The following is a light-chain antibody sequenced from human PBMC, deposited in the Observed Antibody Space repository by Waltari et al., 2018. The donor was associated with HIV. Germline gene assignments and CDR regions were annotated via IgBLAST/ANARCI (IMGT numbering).Light chain of an antibody. CDR1: SSNIETNT. V-gene: IGLV1-44*01. CDR3: AAWDDSLKGPV. Sequence: QSVLTQAPSASGTPGQRVTISCSGSSSNIETNTVNWYQQLPGTAPKLLIYSSNQRPSGVPAGFSGSTSGTSASLAISVLQSEDEAEYYCAAWDDSLKGPVFGGGTKLTVL. J-gene: IGLJ2*01. CDR2: SSN.